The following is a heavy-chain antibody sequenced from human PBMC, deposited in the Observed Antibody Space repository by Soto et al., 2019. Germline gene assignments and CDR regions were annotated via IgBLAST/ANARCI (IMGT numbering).Heavy chain of an antibody. D-gene: IGHD2-8*02. V-gene: IGHV3-7*03. CDR1: GFTFSSDW. CDR2: MNQHGSDI. Sequence: EVQLVESGGDLVQPGGSLRLSCAASGFTFSSDWMAWFRQSPGKGLERVASMNQHGSDIQYVDSVRGRFTISRDNARNLLYLQMNNLRVEDTAIYYCATDTYCPATCYRGHGNWGQGTLVTVSS. CDR3: ATDTYCPATCYRGHGN. J-gene: IGHJ4*02.